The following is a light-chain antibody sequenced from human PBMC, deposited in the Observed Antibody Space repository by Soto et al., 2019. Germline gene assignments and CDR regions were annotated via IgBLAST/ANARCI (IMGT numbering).Light chain of an antibody. CDR1: QGISSF. V-gene: IGKV1-27*01. CDR2: SAS. CDR3: QKYNSGPLT. Sequence: DVQMTQSPSSLSASVGDRVTITCRASQGISSFLAWYQHIPGKVPKLLIYSASTLQSGVPSRFSGSGSGTDFTLTISSLQPEDVAIYYCQKYNSGPLTFGGGTKVDI. J-gene: IGKJ4*01.